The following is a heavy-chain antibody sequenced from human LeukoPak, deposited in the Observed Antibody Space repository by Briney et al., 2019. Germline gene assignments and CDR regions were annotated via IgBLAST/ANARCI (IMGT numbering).Heavy chain of an antibody. CDR3: ARRSDDYDSSAYYH. J-gene: IGHJ4*02. V-gene: IGHV1-8*01. CDR1: GYTFTIYD. Sequence: ASVKVSCKPPGYTFTIYDLNWVRQATGQGLEWMGWVNPNSGNTGYAQKFQGRVTMTMDPSISTAYMELSSLRSEDTAVYYCARRSDDYDSSAYYHWGQGALVTVSS. CDR2: VNPNSGNT. D-gene: IGHD3-22*01.